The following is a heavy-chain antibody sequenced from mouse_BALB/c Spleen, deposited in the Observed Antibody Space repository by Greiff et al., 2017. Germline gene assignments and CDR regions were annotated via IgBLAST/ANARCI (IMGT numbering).Heavy chain of an antibody. CDR1: GFTFSSYG. D-gene: IGHD1-1*01. J-gene: IGHJ2*01. V-gene: IGHV5-6*01. Sequence: EVQVVESGGDLVKPGGSLKLSCAASGFTFSSYGMSWVRQTPDKRLEWVATISSGGSYTYYPDSVKGRFTISRDNAKNTLYLQMSSLKSEDTAMYYCASYYYGSSPYFGYWGQGTTLTVSS. CDR2: ISSGGSYT. CDR3: ASYYYGSSPYFGY.